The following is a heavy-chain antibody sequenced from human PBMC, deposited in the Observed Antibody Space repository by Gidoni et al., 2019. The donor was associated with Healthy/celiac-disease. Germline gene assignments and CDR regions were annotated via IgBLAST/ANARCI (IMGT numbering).Heavy chain of an antibody. J-gene: IGHJ4*02. CDR1: GFPFSCYS. CDR2: ISSSSSYI. D-gene: IGHD3-16*02. Sequence: EVQLVESGGGLVKPGGSLRLSCAASGFPFSCYSMNWVRQAPGKGLEWVSSISSSSSYIYYADSVKGRFTISRDNAKNSLYLQMNSLRAEDTAVYYCARDSYYDYVWGSYPLDYWGQGTLVTVSS. CDR3: ARDSYYDYVWGSYPLDY. V-gene: IGHV3-21*01.